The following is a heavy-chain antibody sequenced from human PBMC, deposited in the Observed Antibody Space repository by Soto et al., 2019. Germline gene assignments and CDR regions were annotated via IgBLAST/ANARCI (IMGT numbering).Heavy chain of an antibody. CDR2: INDRGNT. J-gene: IGHJ3*01. CDR1: GDSIASSTYY. D-gene: IGHD2-8*01. V-gene: IGHV4-39*01. CDR3: ARHGVEDLPLDAFDL. Sequence: QPQMEASGPGLVRPSETLHLICSVSGDSIASSTYYWGWIRQAPGKGLEWIGSINDRGNTYRNPSLQSRLSISVDTSKNSFPLELSSVTAADMGLYYCARHGVEDLPLDAFDLWGHGTLVTVSS.